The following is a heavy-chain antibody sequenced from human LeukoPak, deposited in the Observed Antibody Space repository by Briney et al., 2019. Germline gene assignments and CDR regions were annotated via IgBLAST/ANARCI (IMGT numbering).Heavy chain of an antibody. Sequence: SETLSLTCTVSGGSISSYYWSWIRQPPGKGLEWIGYIYYTGSTNYNPSLKSRVTISVDTSKNQFSLKLSSVTAADTAVYYCARHSTASGYLNYFDYWGQGTLVTVSS. V-gene: IGHV4-59*08. CDR1: GGSISSYY. CDR2: IYYTGST. J-gene: IGHJ4*02. D-gene: IGHD1-1*01. CDR3: ARHSTASGYLNYFDY.